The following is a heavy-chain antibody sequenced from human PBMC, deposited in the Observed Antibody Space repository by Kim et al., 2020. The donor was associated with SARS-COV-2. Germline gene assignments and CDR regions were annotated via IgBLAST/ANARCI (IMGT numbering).Heavy chain of an antibody. CDR2: INHSGST. V-gene: IGHV4-34*01. CDR3: ARGRPPRASGSYYIRDDAFDI. D-gene: IGHD3-10*01. Sequence: SETLSLTCAVYGGSFSGYYWSWIRQPPGKGLEWIGEINHSGSTNYNPSLKSRVTISVDTSKNQFSLKLSSVTAADTAVYYCARGRPPRASGSYYIRDDAFDIWGQGTMVTVSS. J-gene: IGHJ3*02. CDR1: GGSFSGYY.